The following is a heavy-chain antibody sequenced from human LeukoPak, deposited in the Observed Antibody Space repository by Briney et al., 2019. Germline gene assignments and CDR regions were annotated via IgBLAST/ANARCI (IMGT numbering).Heavy chain of an antibody. J-gene: IGHJ3*02. CDR3: ARPNYDSSGHDVFDI. CDR2: IYPGDSDT. CDR1: GYSFTSYW. D-gene: IGHD3-22*01. V-gene: IGHV5-51*01. Sequence: GESLKISCKGSGYSFTSYWIGWVRQMPGKGLEWMGIIYPGDSDTRYSPSFQGQVTISADKSISTAYLQWSSLKASDTAMYYCARPNYDSSGHDVFDIWGKGTMATFS.